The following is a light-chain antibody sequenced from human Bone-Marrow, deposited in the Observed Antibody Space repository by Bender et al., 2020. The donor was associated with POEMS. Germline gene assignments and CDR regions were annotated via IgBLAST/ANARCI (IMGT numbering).Light chain of an antibody. J-gene: IGLJ1*01. V-gene: IGLV1-44*01. CDR2: SNY. Sequence: QSVLTQPPSASGTPGQSVIISCSGTDSNFGGNNVNWYQHLPGSAPKLLIYSNYQRPSGVPDRFSGSKSGNTASLTISGLQAEDEADYYCSSYSTSAIYYVFGSGTKVTVL. CDR1: DSNFGGNN. CDR3: SSYSTSAIYYV.